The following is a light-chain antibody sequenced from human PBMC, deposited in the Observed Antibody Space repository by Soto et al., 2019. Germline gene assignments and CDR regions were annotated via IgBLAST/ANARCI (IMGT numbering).Light chain of an antibody. CDR3: QQYDSSPRT. CDR1: HSVSSN. V-gene: IGKV3-15*01. CDR2: GAS. J-gene: IGKJ1*01. Sequence: EIVMTQSPATLSVSPGERATLSCRASHSVSSNLAWYQQKPGQAPGLLIYGASTRATGIPARFSGSGSGTEFTLTISRLEPEDFAVYWCQQYDSSPRTFGQGTKVDIK.